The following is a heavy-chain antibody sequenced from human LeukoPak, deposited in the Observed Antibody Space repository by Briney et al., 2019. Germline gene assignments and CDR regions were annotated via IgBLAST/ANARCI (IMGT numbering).Heavy chain of an antibody. CDR3: ARGDKWSFDY. CDR2: IDTDGGGT. Sequence: GGSLRLSCSGSGLTLSTYAMHWVRQAPGKGLEYVSAIDTDGGGTYYADSVKGRFTISRDKSKDTLYLQMRSLRAEDTAVYYCARGDKWSFDYWGQGTLVIVSS. J-gene: IGHJ4*02. V-gene: IGHV3-64D*09. CDR1: GLTLSTYA. D-gene: IGHD2-15*01.